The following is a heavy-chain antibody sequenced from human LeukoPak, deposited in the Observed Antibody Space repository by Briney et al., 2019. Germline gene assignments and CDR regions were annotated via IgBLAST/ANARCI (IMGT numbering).Heavy chain of an antibody. V-gene: IGHV4-39*01. J-gene: IGHJ1*01. CDR3: ARQRYCSSTSCYRNAEYFQH. CDR2: IYYSGST. D-gene: IGHD2-2*02. Sequence: ETLSLTCTVSGGSISSSSYYWGWIRQPPGKGLEWIGSIYYSGSTYYNQSLKSRVTISVDTSKNQFSLKLSSVTAADTAVYYCARQRYCSSTSCYRNAEYFQHWGQGTLVTVSS. CDR1: GGSISSSSYY.